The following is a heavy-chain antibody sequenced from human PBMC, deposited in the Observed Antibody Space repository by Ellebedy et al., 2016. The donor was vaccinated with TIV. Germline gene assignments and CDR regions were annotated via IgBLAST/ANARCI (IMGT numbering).Heavy chain of an antibody. CDR2: LDARVGST. CDR1: GYTFSNYY. CDR3: ASVPSAGADF. V-gene: IGHV1-46*01. Sequence: ASVKVSCKTSGYTFSNYYFHWIRQAPGRGLEWMGVLDARVGSTIYAQSLQGRVPVTRDTSTRTVYMELRSLRFEDTAVYYCASVPSAGADFWGQGTLVTVSS. J-gene: IGHJ4*02. D-gene: IGHD4-17*01.